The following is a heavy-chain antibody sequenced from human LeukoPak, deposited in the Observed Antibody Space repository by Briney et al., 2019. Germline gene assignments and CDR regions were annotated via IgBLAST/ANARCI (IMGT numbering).Heavy chain of an antibody. CDR2: IFYTGDT. Sequence: SETLSLTCTVSGGFISGYYWNWIRQSPGKGLEWIGYIFYTGDTDNNPSLRSRVTMSVDRSNNRFSLQLASVTTADSAFYYCARAYRLTSPRGFDPWGPGILVTVSS. V-gene: IGHV4-59*01. J-gene: IGHJ5*02. CDR3: ARAYRLTSPRGFDP. CDR1: GGFISGYY. D-gene: IGHD3-16*02.